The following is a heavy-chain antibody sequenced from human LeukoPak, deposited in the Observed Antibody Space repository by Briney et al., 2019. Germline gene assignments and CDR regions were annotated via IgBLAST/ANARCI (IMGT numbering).Heavy chain of an antibody. V-gene: IGHV3-73*01. Sequence: GGSLRLSCAASGFTFSGSAMHWVRQASGKGLEWVGRIRSKANSYATAYAASVKGRFTISRDDSKNTAYLQMNSLRAEDTAVYYCAKDPAGGYSGSITGYYYYMDVWGKGTTVTVSS. CDR2: IRSKANSYAT. D-gene: IGHD6-6*01. CDR1: GFTFSGSA. CDR3: AKDPAGGYSGSITGYYYYMDV. J-gene: IGHJ6*03.